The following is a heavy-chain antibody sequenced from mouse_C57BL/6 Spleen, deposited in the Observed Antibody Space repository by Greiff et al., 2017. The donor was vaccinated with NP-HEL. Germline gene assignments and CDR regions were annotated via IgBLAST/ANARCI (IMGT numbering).Heavy chain of an antibody. J-gene: IGHJ4*01. CDR2: ISSGSSTI. CDR3: ARRRVYYAMDY. V-gene: IGHV5-17*01. Sequence: EVNVVESGGGLVKPGGSLKLSCAASGFTFSDYGMHWVRQAPEKGLEWVAYISSGSSTIYYADTVKGRFTISRDNAKNTLFLQMTSLRSEDTAMYYCARRRVYYAMDYWGQGTSVTVSS. CDR1: GFTFSDYG.